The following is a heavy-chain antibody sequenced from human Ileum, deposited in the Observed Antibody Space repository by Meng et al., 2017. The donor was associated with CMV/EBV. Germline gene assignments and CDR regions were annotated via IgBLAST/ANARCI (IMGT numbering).Heavy chain of an antibody. Sequence: GESLKISCAASGFTFSGFPMSWVRQAPGKGLEWVSAISGSGGNTYYADSVKGRFTISRDNSKNTLYLQMNSLRAEDTAVYYCAKDKSSYYYYYGMDVWGQGTTVTVSS. CDR3: AKDKSSYYYYYGMDV. J-gene: IGHJ6*02. CDR2: ISGSGGNT. V-gene: IGHV3-23*01. CDR1: GFTFSGFP.